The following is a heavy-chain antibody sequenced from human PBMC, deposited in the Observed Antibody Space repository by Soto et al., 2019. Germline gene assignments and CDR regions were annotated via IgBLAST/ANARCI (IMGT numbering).Heavy chain of an antibody. J-gene: IGHJ4*02. Sequence: GGSLRLSCAASGFTFSSYGMNWVRQAPGKGLEWVSSITSSSSHIYYADSVTGRFTISRDNAKNSLSLQMNSLRAEDTAVYYCARAPGTAFEFDYWGQGTLVTVSS. CDR2: ITSSSSHI. D-gene: IGHD6-13*01. CDR3: ARAPGTAFEFDY. V-gene: IGHV3-21*01. CDR1: GFTFSSYG.